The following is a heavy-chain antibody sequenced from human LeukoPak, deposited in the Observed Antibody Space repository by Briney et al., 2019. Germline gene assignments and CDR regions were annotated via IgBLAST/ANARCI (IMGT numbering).Heavy chain of an antibody. Sequence: ASVKVSCKASGYTFSNNDINWVRQATGQGLEWMGWMNPISGNTGFAQKFQGRVTITRITSISTAYMEMSSLRSDDTAVYYCARDLEPYDYVWGSYPLGYWGQGTLVTVSS. CDR2: MNPISGNT. CDR1: GYTFSNND. V-gene: IGHV1-8*03. D-gene: IGHD3-16*01. J-gene: IGHJ4*02. CDR3: ARDLEPYDYVWGSYPLGY.